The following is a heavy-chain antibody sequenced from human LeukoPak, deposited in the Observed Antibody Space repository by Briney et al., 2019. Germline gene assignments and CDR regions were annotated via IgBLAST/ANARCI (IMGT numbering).Heavy chain of an antibody. CDR3: VRDFVSSSWMGY. D-gene: IGHD6-13*01. V-gene: IGHV3-23*01. CDR1: GFTFSSYA. Sequence: GGSLRLSCAASGFTFSSYAMSWVRQAPGKGLEWVSAIGASGGSTDYADSVKGRFTISRDNSKNTLYLQMNSLRVEDTAVYYCVRDFVSSSWMGYWGQGTLVTVSS. CDR2: IGASGGST. J-gene: IGHJ4*02.